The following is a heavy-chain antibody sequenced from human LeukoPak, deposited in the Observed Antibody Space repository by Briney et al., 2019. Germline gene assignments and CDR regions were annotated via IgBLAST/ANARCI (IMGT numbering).Heavy chain of an antibody. D-gene: IGHD2-21*02. Sequence: TGGSLRLSCAASGFTFSSYAMSWVRQAPGKGLEWVSIIYSGGNTYYADSVKGRFTISRDNSKNTLYLQMNRLRPEDTAVYYCARGTVTAPDYWGQGTLVTVSS. J-gene: IGHJ4*02. CDR1: GFTFSSYA. V-gene: IGHV3-53*01. CDR3: ARGTVTAPDY. CDR2: IYSGGNT.